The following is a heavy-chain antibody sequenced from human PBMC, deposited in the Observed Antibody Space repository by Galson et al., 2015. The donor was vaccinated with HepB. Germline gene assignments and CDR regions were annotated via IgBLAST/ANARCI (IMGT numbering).Heavy chain of an antibody. D-gene: IGHD3-10*01. V-gene: IGHV3-66*01. Sequence: SLRLSCATSGFIVSSRYMNWVRQAPGKGLEWVSVIQAGGTTLYADAVKGRFTISRDDSKNTLHLQMISLRAEDTAVDYCARGRGDPRNSAAWVDLDYWGQGALVTVSS. J-gene: IGHJ4*02. CDR3: ARGRGDPRNSAAWVDLDY. CDR1: GFIVSSRY. CDR2: IQAGGTT.